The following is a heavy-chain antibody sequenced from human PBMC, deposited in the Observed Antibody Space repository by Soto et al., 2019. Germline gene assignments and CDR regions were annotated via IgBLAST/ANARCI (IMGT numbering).Heavy chain of an antibody. J-gene: IGHJ3*02. CDR3: ARGGAGGITMIKGGAFDI. CDR1: GGTFSSYA. V-gene: IGHV1-69*01. CDR2: IIPIFGTA. Sequence: QVQLVQSGAEVKKPGSSVKVSCKASGGTFSSYAISWVRQAPGQGLEWMGGIIPIFGTANYAQKFQGRVTITADESTSTAYMERSSVRSEDTAVYYCARGGAGGITMIKGGAFDIWGQGTMVTVSS. D-gene: IGHD3-22*01.